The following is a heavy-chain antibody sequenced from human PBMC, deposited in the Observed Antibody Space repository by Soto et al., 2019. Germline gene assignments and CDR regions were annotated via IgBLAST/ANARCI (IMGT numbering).Heavy chain of an antibody. Sequence: QVQLVESGGGVVQPGRSLRLSCAASGFIIGSYGMHWVHQAPGKGLEWVAVITYDGSNKYYADSVRGRFSISRDNSRNTVYLQMHSLRAEDTAVYYCAKDPKATGTHYWGRGTLVTVSS. J-gene: IGHJ4*02. CDR3: AKDPKATGTHY. CDR2: ITYDGSNK. CDR1: GFIIGSYG. D-gene: IGHD1-1*01. V-gene: IGHV3-30*18.